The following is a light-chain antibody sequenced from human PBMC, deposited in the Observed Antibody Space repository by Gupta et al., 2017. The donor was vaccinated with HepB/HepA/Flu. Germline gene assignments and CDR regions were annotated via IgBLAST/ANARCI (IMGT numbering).Light chain of an antibody. CDR3: QHSYSTPRT. CDR1: QSISSY. Sequence: DIQMTQSRSSLSASVGDRVTITCRASQSISSYLNWYQQKPGNAPKLLIYAASSLQSGVPSRFSGSGSGTDFTLTISSLQPEDFATYYCQHSYSTPRTFGQGTKVEIK. V-gene: IGKV1-39*01. J-gene: IGKJ1*01. CDR2: AAS.